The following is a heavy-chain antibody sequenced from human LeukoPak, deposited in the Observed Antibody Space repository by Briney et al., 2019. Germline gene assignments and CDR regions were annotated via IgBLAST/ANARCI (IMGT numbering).Heavy chain of an antibody. D-gene: IGHD2/OR15-2a*01. CDR2: ISISGTTI. V-gene: IGHV3-48*03. CDR3: ARTFLVSFDS. CDR1: GFTFNNYE. J-gene: IGHJ4*02. Sequence: GGSLRLSCAASGFTFNNYEMNWVRQAPGKGLEWLSYISISGTTIDYADSVKGRFTISRDNAMNSLYLQLNSLRAEDTAVYYCARTFLVSFDSWGQGTLATVSS.